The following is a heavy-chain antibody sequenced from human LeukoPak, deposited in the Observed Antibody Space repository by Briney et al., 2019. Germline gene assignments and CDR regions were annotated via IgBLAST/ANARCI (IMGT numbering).Heavy chain of an antibody. CDR3: ARDLVDSSGCFDY. J-gene: IGHJ4*02. CDR1: GFTFSSYE. CDR2: ISSSGSTI. Sequence: GGSLRLSCAASGFTFSSYEMNWVRQAPGKGLEWVSYISSSGSTIYYADSVKGRFTISRDNAKNSLYLQMNSLRAEDTAVYYCARDLVDSSGCFDYWGQGTLVTVSS. D-gene: IGHD3-22*01. V-gene: IGHV3-48*03.